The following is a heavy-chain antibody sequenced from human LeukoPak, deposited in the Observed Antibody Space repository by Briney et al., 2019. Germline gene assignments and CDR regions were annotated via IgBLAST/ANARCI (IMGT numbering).Heavy chain of an antibody. CDR1: GCTFSNYA. J-gene: IGHJ6*04. D-gene: IGHD3-9*01. Sequence: ASVKVSCKASGCTFSNYAISWVRQAPGQGLEWMGGIIPIYGTANYAQKFQGRVTITADKSTSTAYMELSSLRSEDTAVYYCARGEQLRYFDSSLDYYYYYGMDVWGKGTTVTVSS. CDR3: ARGEQLRYFDSSLDYYYYYGMDV. V-gene: IGHV1-69*06. CDR2: IIPIYGTA.